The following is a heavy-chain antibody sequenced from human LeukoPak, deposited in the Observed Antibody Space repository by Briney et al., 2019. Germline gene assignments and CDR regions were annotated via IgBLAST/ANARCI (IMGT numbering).Heavy chain of an antibody. V-gene: IGHV4-31*03. CDR3: AGGSSGFFDP. Sequence: PSQTLSLTCTVSGGSISSGGYYWSWIRQHPGKGLECIGYIYYSGSTYYNPSLKSRVTISVDTSKNQFSLKLNSVTAADTAVYYCAGGSSGFFDPWGQGTLVTVSS. CDR2: IYYSGST. D-gene: IGHD3-22*01. J-gene: IGHJ5*02. CDR1: GGSISSGGYY.